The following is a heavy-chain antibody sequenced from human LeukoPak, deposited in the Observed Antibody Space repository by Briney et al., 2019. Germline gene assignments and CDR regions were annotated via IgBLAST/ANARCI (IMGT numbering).Heavy chain of an antibody. V-gene: IGHV4-34*01. CDR3: ARGTRYDFWRGYQYYFDY. Sequence: SEPLSLTCAVYGGSFSGYYWSWIRQPPGKGLEWLAEINHSGSTNYNPSLQSQGTISVDKSKSQFSRRLSSVTAADTAVYYCARGTRYDFWRGYQYYFDYRGEGTLVTVSS. CDR1: GGSFSGYY. J-gene: IGHJ4*02. CDR2: INHSGST. D-gene: IGHD3-3*01.